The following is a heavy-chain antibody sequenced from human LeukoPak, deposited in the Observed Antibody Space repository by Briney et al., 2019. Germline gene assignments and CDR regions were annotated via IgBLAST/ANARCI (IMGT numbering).Heavy chain of an antibody. CDR1: GFTFSSYW. CDR2: IKQDGSEK. CDR3: EIYYYDSSGYYYFDC. J-gene: IGHJ4*02. V-gene: IGHV3-7*01. D-gene: IGHD3-22*01. Sequence: GGSLRLSCAASGFTFSSYWMSWVRQAPGKGLEWVANIKQDGSEKYYVDSVKGRFTISRDNAKNSLYLQMNSLRAEDTAVYYCEIYYYDSSGYYYFDCWGQGTLVTAAS.